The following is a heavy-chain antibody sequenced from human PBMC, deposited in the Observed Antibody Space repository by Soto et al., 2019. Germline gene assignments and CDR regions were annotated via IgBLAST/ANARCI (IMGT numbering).Heavy chain of an antibody. D-gene: IGHD3-10*01. CDR2: NYYSGST. J-gene: IGHJ4*02. Sequence: QLQLQESGPGLVKPSETLSLTCTVSGGSISSSSYYWGWIRQPPGNGLEWIGSNYYSGSTYYKPFLKSPFTISVDKPKNQYSIKLNHMTAADPAVYYCARHSIQTKYGSGIYPIDYWGQGTLVTVSS. CDR1: GGSISSSSYY. V-gene: IGHV4-39*01. CDR3: ARHSIQTKYGSGIYPIDY.